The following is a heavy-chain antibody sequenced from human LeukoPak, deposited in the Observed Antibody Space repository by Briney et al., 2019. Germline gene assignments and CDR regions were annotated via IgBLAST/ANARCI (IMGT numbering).Heavy chain of an antibody. Sequence: PSETLSLTRTVSGGSISSYYWSWIRQPPGKGLEWIGYIYYSGSTNYNPSLKSRVTISVDTSKNQFSLKLSSVTAADTAVYYCASRYYYGSGSPPLGYYYYYMDVWGKGTTVTVSS. D-gene: IGHD3-10*01. CDR2: IYYSGST. CDR1: GGSISSYY. J-gene: IGHJ6*03. V-gene: IGHV4-59*08. CDR3: ASRYYYGSGSPPLGYYYYYMDV.